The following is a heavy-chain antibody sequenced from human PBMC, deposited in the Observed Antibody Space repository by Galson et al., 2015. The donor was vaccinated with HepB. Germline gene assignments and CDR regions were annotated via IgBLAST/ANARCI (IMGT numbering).Heavy chain of an antibody. V-gene: IGHV4-59*01. D-gene: IGHD7-27*01. CDR3: ARDRRTGDFDY. CDR1: GDSISNYY. Sequence: ETLSLTCTVSGDSISNYYWTWIRQPPGKGLEWIGYVYYTGSTNYNPSLKSRVTISVDTSKNQISLRLSAVTAANTAVYYCARDRRTGDFDYWGQGTLVTVSS. J-gene: IGHJ4*02. CDR2: VYYTGST.